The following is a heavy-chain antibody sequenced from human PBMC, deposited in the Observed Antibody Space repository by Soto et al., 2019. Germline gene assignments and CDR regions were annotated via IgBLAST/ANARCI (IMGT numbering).Heavy chain of an antibody. CDR2: LYYTGST. CDR1: GDSISTSSYY. D-gene: IGHD2-15*01. Sequence: SETLSLTCTVSGDSISTSSYYWGWIRQPPGKGLEWIGTLYYTGSTYYNPSLESRVTISVEMSKNQFSLKLSSVTAADTAVYYCARLGYCSGGSCYSHFAYFQYWGQGTLVTVSS. J-gene: IGHJ1*01. V-gene: IGHV4-39*01. CDR3: ARLGYCSGGSCYSHFAYFQY.